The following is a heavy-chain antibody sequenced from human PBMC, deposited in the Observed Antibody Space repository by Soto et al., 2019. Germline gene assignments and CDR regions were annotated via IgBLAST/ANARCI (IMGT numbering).Heavy chain of an antibody. CDR2: IIPIFGTA. CDR3: ARQDLITIFGLASNWFDP. CDR1: GGTFSSYA. Sequence: QVQLVQSGAEVKKPGSSVKVSCKASGGTFSSYAISWVRQAPGQGLEWMGGIIPIFGTANYAQKFQGRVTITADESTSTADMELSSLRSKNTAVYYCARQDLITIFGLASNWFDPWGQGTMVTVSS. D-gene: IGHD3-3*01. J-gene: IGHJ5*02. V-gene: IGHV1-69*12.